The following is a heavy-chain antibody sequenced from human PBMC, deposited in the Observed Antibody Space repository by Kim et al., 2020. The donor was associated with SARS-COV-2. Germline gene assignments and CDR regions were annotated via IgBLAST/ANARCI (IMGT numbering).Heavy chain of an antibody. CDR1: GGSVSSNY. V-gene: IGHV4-59*02. Sequence: SETLSLTCTVSGGSVSSNYWTWIRQPPGKGLEWIGYISYSGSTNYNRSLKSRVTISIEKSKNQFSLKLDSVTPADTAVYYCAGDSVTVSGNRYYCFGIDVWGQGTMVTVSS. J-gene: IGHJ6*02. D-gene: IGHD6-19*01. CDR2: ISYSGST. CDR3: AGDSVTVSGNRYYCFGIDV.